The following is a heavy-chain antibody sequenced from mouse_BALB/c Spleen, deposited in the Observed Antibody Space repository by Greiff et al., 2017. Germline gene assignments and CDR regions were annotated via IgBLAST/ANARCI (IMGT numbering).Heavy chain of an antibody. D-gene: IGHD2-1*01. V-gene: IGHV5-17*02. CDR2: ISSGSSTI. J-gene: IGHJ4*01. CDR1: GFTFSSFG. CDR3: ARDGKIAMDD. Sequence: DVMLVESGGGLVQPGGSRKLSCAASGFTFSSFGMHWVRQAPEKGLEWVAYISSGSSTIYYADTVKGRFTISRDNPKNTLFLQMTSLRSEDTAMYYCARDGKIAMDDWGQGTSVTVSS.